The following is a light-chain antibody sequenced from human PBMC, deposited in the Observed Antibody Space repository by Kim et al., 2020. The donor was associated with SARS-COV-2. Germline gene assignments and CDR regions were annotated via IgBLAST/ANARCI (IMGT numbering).Light chain of an antibody. Sequence: GQSATSSSPGTSSDVGGYNYVSWYQQHPGKAPNLMIYEVSKRPSGVPDRFSGSKSGNTASLTVSGLQAEDEADYYCSSYAGSNNLVFGGGTQLTVL. CDR2: EVS. V-gene: IGLV2-8*01. J-gene: IGLJ2*01. CDR1: SSDVGGYNY. CDR3: SSYAGSNNLV.